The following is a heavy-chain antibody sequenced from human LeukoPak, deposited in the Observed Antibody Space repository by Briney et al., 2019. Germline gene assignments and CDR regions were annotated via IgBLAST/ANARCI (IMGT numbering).Heavy chain of an antibody. CDR2: INPDSGGT. D-gene: IGHD2-2*01. CDR3: ARDSGYCSPTGCYYFDH. V-gene: IGHV1-2*02. Sequence: GASVKVSCKTSGYTFTGYYMHWVRQAPGQGLEWMGWINPDSGGTDYAQKFQGRVTMTRDTSLSTAYMELSRPTSDDTAVYYCARDSGYCSPTGCYYFDHWGQGTLVTVSS. CDR1: GYTFTGYY. J-gene: IGHJ4*02.